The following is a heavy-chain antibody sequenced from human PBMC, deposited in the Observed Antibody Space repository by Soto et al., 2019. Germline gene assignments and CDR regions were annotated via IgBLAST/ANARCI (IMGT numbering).Heavy chain of an antibody. J-gene: IGHJ5*02. CDR2: IYSGGST. V-gene: IGHV3-66*01. D-gene: IGHD3-3*01. Sequence: EVQLVESGGGLVQPGGSPRLSCAASGFTVSSNYMSWVRQAPGKGLEWVSVIYSGGSTYYADSVKGRFTISRDNSKNTLYLQMNSLRAEDTAVYYCARDQTDDFWSGYYRGGGFDPWGQGTLVTVSS. CDR1: GFTVSSNY. CDR3: ARDQTDDFWSGYYRGGGFDP.